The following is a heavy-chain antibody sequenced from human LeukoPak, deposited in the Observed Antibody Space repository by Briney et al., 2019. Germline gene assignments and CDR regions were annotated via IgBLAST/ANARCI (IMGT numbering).Heavy chain of an antibody. CDR3: AKVAVGATTGHLDY. Sequence: GGSLRLSCAAPGFPFTSNALSWVRQAPGKGLEGSPPISGSGGSTYYADSVKGRFTISRDNSKNTLYLQMNSLRAEDTAVYYCAKVAVGATTGHLDYWGQGTLVTVSS. J-gene: IGHJ4*02. V-gene: IGHV3-23*01. CDR1: GFPFTSNA. D-gene: IGHD1-26*01. CDR2: ISGSGGST.